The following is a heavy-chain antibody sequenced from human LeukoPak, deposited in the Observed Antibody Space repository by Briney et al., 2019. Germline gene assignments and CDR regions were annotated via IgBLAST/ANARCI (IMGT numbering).Heavy chain of an antibody. CDR3: ARGRVPGYCSSTSCYSEYFQH. CDR1: GGTFSSYA. D-gene: IGHD2-2*01. V-gene: IGHV1-69*13. CDR2: IIPIFGTA. J-gene: IGHJ1*01. Sequence: GASVKVSCKASGGTFSSYAISWVRQAPGQGLEWMGGIIPIFGTANYAQKFQGRVTITADESTSTAYMELSSLRSEDTAVYYCARGRVPGYCSSTSCYSEYFQHWGQGTLVTVSS.